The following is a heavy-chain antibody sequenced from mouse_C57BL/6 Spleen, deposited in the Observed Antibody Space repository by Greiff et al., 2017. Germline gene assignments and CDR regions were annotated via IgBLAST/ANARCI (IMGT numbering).Heavy chain of an antibody. CDR3: ARLGEKVVAYYFDY. CDR1: GYTFTSYG. V-gene: IGHV1-58*01. Sequence: VKLQQSGAELVRPGSSVKLSCKTSGYTFTSYGINWVKQRPGQGLEWVGYIYIGNGYTEYNEKLKGKATLTSDTSTSTAYMQLSSLTSEDSAIYFCARLGEKVVAYYFDYWGQGTTLTVSS. J-gene: IGHJ2*01. D-gene: IGHD1-1*01. CDR2: IYIGNGYT.